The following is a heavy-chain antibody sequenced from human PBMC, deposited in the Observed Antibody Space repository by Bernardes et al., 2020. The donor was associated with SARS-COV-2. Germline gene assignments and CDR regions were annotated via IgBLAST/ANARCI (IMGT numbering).Heavy chain of an antibody. J-gene: IGHJ4*02. CDR2: INPNSGDT. CDR3: ARDPYSGSFDFDY. V-gene: IGHV1-2*02. CDR1: GFTFSAYY. D-gene: IGHD1-26*01. Sequence: ASVKVSCKASGFTFSAYYMHWVRQAPGQGLEWLGWINPNSGDTNYAQKFQGRVTLTRDTSISTAYMDLSRLGSDDTALDYCARDPYSGSFDFDYWGQGTLVTVSS.